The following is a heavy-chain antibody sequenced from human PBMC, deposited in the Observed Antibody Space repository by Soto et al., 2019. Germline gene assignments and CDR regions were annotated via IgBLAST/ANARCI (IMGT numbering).Heavy chain of an antibody. CDR1: GYTFTSYD. D-gene: IGHD4-17*01. J-gene: IGHJ6*03. CDR3: AGGGRGDYGDYDMDV. Sequence: QVQLVQSGAEVKKPGASVKVSCKASGYTFTSYDINWVRQATGQGLEWMGWMNPNSGNTGYAQKFQGRVTMTRNTSISAAYMGLGGLRSEDTAVFYCAGGGRGDYGDYDMDVWGKGTTVTVSS. V-gene: IGHV1-8*01. CDR2: MNPNSGNT.